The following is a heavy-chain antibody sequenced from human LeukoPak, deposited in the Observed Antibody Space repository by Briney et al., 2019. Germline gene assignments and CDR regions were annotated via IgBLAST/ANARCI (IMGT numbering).Heavy chain of an antibody. CDR2: ISSSSSYI. J-gene: IGHJ5*02. CDR1: GFTFSSYS. D-gene: IGHD3-22*01. CDR3: AREVHTMIVVENNWFDP. Sequence: GGSLRLSCAASGFTFSSYSMTWVRQAPGKGLEWVSSISSSSSYIYYADSVKGRFTISRDNAKNSLYLQMNSLRAEDTAVYYCAREVHTMIVVENNWFDPWGQGTLVTVSS. V-gene: IGHV3-21*01.